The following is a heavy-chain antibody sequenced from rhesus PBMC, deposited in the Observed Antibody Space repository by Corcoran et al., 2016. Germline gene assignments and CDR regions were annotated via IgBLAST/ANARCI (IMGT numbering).Heavy chain of an antibody. CDR1: GGSVSTNH. D-gene: IGHD4-23*01. CDR2: IYGSGGNT. CDR3: GRVDYTVTTYTRFDV. Sequence: QVQLQESGPGLVKPSETLSLTCAVSGGSVSTNHWRWIRQAPGTGLEGVGLIYGSGGNTDYNPSLKSRVTMSTDTSKNQFSLKLGAVTAADTAIYYCGRVDYTVTTYTRFDVWGPGVLITVSS. V-gene: IGHV4-160*01. J-gene: IGHJ5-1*01.